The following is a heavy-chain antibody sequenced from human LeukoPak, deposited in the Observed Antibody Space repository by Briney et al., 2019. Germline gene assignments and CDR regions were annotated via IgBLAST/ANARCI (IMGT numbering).Heavy chain of an antibody. V-gene: IGHV3-30*18. J-gene: IGHJ4*02. CDR2: VSYDGTNK. CDR1: GFTFSNSG. Sequence: GGSLRLSCAASGFTFSNSGMHWVRQAPGKGLEWVAVVSYDGTNKYYTNSVKGRFTISRDNSKNTLYLQMNSLRAEDTAVYYCAKVIGSGSYPYYFDYWGQGTLVTVSS. D-gene: IGHD3-10*01. CDR3: AKVIGSGSYPYYFDY.